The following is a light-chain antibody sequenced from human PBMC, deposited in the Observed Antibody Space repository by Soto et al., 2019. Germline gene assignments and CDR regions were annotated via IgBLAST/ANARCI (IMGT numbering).Light chain of an antibody. Sequence: EIVMTQSPLSLPVTPGEPASISCRSSQSLLHSNGYDSLDWYLQKPWQSPQLLIYLGSNRASGVPARLSGSGSGTDFTLKISRVEADDVGVYYCMQALQSPPTFGQGTKVEIK. V-gene: IGKV2-28*01. CDR2: LGS. CDR3: MQALQSPPT. CDR1: QSLLHSNGYDS. J-gene: IGKJ1*01.